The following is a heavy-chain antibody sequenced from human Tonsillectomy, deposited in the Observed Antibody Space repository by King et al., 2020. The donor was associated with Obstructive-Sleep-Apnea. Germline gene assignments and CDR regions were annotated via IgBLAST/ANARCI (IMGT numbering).Heavy chain of an antibody. D-gene: IGHD3-10*01. CDR2: ISYDGSNK. CDR1: GFTFRSYA. J-gene: IGHJ6*02. V-gene: IGHV3-30*04. CDR3: ARETIGSGSYYYDYYYGMDV. Sequence: VQLVESGGGVVQPGRSLRLSCAASGFTFRSYAMHWVRQAPGKGLEWVAVISYDGSNKYYADSVKGRFTISRDNSKNTLYLQMNSLRVEDTAVYYCARETIGSGSYYYDYYYGMDVWDQGTTVTVSS.